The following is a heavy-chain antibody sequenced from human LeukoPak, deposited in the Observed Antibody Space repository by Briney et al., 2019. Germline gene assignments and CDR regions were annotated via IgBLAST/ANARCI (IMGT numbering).Heavy chain of an antibody. D-gene: IGHD3-10*01. V-gene: IGHV1-69*13. CDR3: ASPTSAYYGSGYYFDY. CDR2: IIPIFGTA. J-gene: IGHJ4*02. CDR1: GGTFSSYA. Sequence: ASVKVSCKASGGTFSSYAISWVRQAPGDGLEWMGGIIPIFGTANYAQKFQGRVTTTADESTSTAYMELSSLRSEDTAVYYCASPTSAYYGSGYYFDYWGQGTLVTVSS.